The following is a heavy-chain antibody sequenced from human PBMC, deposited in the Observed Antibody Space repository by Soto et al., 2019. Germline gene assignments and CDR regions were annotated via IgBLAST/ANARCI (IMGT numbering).Heavy chain of an antibody. CDR1: GFTFSSYS. J-gene: IGHJ3*02. D-gene: IGHD2-2*01. CDR2: ISSSSSTI. Sequence: EVQLVESGGGLVQPGGSLRLSCAASGFTFSSYSMNWVRQAPGKGLEWVSYISSSSSTIYYADSVKGRFTISRDNAKNSLYLQMNILRAEDTAVYYCARDWGYCSSTSCYDVFDIWGQRTMVTVSS. V-gene: IGHV3-48*01. CDR3: ARDWGYCSSTSCYDVFDI.